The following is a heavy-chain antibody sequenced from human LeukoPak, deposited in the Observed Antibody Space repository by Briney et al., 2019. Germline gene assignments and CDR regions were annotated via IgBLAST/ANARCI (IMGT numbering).Heavy chain of an antibody. J-gene: IGHJ4*02. CDR3: ATDSSGWYREYYFDY. V-gene: IGHV4-59*01. CDR1: GGSISSYY. CDR2: IYYSGST. Sequence: PSETLSLTCTVSGGSISSYYWSWIRQPPGKGLGWIGYIYYSGSTNYHPSLKSRVTISVDTSKNQFSLKLSSVTAADTAVYYCATDSSGWYREYYFDYWGQGTLVTVSS. D-gene: IGHD6-19*01.